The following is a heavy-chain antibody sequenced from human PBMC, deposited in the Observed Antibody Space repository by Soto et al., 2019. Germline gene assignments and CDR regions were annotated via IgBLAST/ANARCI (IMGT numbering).Heavy chain of an antibody. Sequence: QVQLVQSGAEVKKPGSSVKVSCEAFGGTSHTYTINWVRQAPGQGLERIGQIIPKYDSVNYAQSFQGRVTISADKSTNAAYMELSSLRSEDTALYYCATWRSYSGSYCFDYWGQGTLVSVSS. CDR1: GGTSHTYT. V-gene: IGHV1-69*06. D-gene: IGHD1-26*01. CDR2: IIPKYDSV. CDR3: ATWRSYSGSYCFDY. J-gene: IGHJ4*02.